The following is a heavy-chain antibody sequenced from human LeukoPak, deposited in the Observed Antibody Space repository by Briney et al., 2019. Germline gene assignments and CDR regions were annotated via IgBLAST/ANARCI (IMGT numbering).Heavy chain of an antibody. CDR3: ARYYYDSSGYYEIDP. CDR2: ISYDGSNK. V-gene: IGHV3-30*03. Sequence: PGRSLRLSCAASGFTFSSYGMHWVRQAPGKGLEWVAVISYDGSNKYYADSVKGRFTISRDNSKNTLYLQMNSLRAEDTAVCYCARYYYDSSGYYEIDPWGQGTLVTVSS. D-gene: IGHD3-22*01. J-gene: IGHJ5*02. CDR1: GFTFSSYG.